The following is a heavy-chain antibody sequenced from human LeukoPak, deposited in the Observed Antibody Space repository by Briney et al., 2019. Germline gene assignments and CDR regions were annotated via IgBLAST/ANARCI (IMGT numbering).Heavy chain of an antibody. CDR2: ISYDGSNK. V-gene: IGHV3-30-3*01. Sequence: PGRSLRLSCAASGFTFSSYAMHWVRQAPGKGLEWVAVISYDGSNKYYADSVKGRFTISRDNSKNSLHLQMNSLRTEDTALYYCAKDPTVAGYYMDVWGKGTTVTVSS. D-gene: IGHD6-19*01. CDR3: AKDPTVAGYYMDV. CDR1: GFTFSSYA. J-gene: IGHJ6*03.